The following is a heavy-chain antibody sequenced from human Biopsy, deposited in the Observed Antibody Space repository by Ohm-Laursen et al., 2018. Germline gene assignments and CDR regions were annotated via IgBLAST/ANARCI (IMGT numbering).Heavy chain of an antibody. Sequence: SDTLSLTCTVSGGSISNNNYYWGWIRQPPGKGLEWIGSIFYRGSTHYKPSLKSRVNISVDTPKNQFSLKLNSVTAAGTAVYYCARDYDTSGYYYVSWGQGTLVTVSS. CDR1: GGSISNNNYY. J-gene: IGHJ5*02. CDR3: ARDYDTSGYYYVS. D-gene: IGHD3-22*01. CDR2: IFYRGST. V-gene: IGHV4-39*01.